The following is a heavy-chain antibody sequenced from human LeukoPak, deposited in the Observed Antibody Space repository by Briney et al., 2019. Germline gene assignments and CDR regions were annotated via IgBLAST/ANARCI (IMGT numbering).Heavy chain of an antibody. D-gene: IGHD3-10*01. CDR3: ASLPFYGSGSYPGSNDY. J-gene: IGHJ4*02. CDR1: GGTFSSYA. V-gene: IGHV1-69*01. Sequence: ASVKVSCKASGGTFSSYAISWVRQAPGQGLEWMGGIIPIFGTANYAQKFQGRVTITADESTSTAYTELSSLRSEDTAVYYCASLPFYGSGSYPGSNDYWGQGTLVTVSS. CDR2: IIPIFGTA.